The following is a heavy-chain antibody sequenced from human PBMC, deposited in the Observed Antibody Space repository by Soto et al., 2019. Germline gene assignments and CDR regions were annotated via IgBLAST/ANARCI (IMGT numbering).Heavy chain of an antibody. Sequence: ASVKVSCKASGYTFTSYAMHWVRQAPGQRLEWMGWINAGNGNTKYSQKFQGRVTITRDTSASTAYMELSSLRSEDTAVYYCARGNEQLVLRSHNDWFDPWGQGTLVTVSS. CDR3: ARGNEQLVLRSHNDWFDP. J-gene: IGHJ5*02. CDR1: GYTFTSYA. D-gene: IGHD6-6*01. V-gene: IGHV1-3*01. CDR2: INAGNGNT.